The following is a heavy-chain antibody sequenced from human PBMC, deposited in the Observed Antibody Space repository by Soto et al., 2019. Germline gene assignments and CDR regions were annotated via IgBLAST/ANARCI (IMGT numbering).Heavy chain of an antibody. CDR1: GFTFTSSA. CDR3: AAGVSEWRFLEWLYSNGYYYGMDV. V-gene: IGHV1-58*01. J-gene: IGHJ6*02. D-gene: IGHD3-3*01. CDR2: IVVGSGNT. Sequence: ASVKVSCKASGFTFTSSAVQWVRQARGQRLEWIGWIVVGSGNTNYAQKFQERVTITRDMSTSTAYMELSSLRSEDTAVYYCAAGVSEWRFLEWLYSNGYYYGMDVWGQGTTVTVSS.